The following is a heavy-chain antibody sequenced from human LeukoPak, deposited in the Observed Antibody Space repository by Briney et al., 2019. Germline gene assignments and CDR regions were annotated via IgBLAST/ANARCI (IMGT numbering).Heavy chain of an antibody. CDR1: GFTVSSNY. Sequence: PGGSLRLSCAASGFTVSSNYMSWVRQAPGKGLEWVSFIYSGGTTDYADSVKGRFTISRDNSMNTLYLQMESLRAEDTAVYYCARVAANDYADYWGQGALVTVSS. CDR3: ARVAANDYADY. V-gene: IGHV3-66*01. J-gene: IGHJ4*02. CDR2: IYSGGTT. D-gene: IGHD4-17*01.